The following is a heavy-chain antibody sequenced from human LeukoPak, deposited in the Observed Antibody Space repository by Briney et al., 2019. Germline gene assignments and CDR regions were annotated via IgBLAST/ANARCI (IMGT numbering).Heavy chain of an antibody. CDR2: ISNTGRAT. CDR3: AHQVPPNDEFFDH. J-gene: IGHJ5*02. V-gene: IGHV3-23*01. Sequence: PGGSLRLSCVASGFTFGSYSMHWVRQAPGEGLEWLSGISNTGRATDYTDSIKGRFTISRDNSKNTVFLQMNSLRAEDTAEYFCAHQVPPNDEFFDHWGQGTLVTVSS. CDR1: GFTFGSYS.